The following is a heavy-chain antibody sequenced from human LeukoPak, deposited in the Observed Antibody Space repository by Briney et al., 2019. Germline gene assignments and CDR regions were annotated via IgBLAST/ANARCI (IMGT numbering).Heavy chain of an antibody. Sequence: ASVKVSRKASGYTFTCYYMHWVRQAPGQGLEWMGIINPSGGSTSYAQKFQGRVTMPRDTTTSTVYMELSSLRSEDTAVYYCARDRYCSGGSCYQGGRALPDYWGQGTLVTVS. CDR2: INPSGGST. CDR3: ARDRYCSGGSCYQGGRALPDY. J-gene: IGHJ4*02. V-gene: IGHV1-46*01. D-gene: IGHD2-15*01. CDR1: GYTFTCYY.